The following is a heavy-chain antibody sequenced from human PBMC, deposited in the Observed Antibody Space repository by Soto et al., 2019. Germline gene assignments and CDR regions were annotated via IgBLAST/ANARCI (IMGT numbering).Heavy chain of an antibody. CDR3: AKEYEGDYYDSSGFFDY. V-gene: IGHV3-30*18. CDR1: GFTFSAYG. J-gene: IGHJ4*02. Sequence: QVQLVESGGGVVQPGRSLRLSCTASGFTFSAYGRHWVRQAPGKGLEWVAVISYDRSNKYYADSVKGRFTISRDNSKNTLYLQMNSLRAEDTDVYYCAKEYEGDYYDSSGFFDYWGQGTLVTVSS. CDR2: ISYDRSNK. D-gene: IGHD3-22*01.